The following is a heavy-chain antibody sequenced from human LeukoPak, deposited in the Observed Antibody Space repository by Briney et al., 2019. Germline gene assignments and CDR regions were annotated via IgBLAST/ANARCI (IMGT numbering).Heavy chain of an antibody. CDR1: GFTFDDYA. Sequence: GGSLRLSCAASGFTFDDYAMHWVRQAPGKGLEWVSGISWNSGSIGYADSVKGRFTISRDNAKNSLYLQMNSLRAEDTALYYCAKGLYRIAAADDAFDIWGQGTMVTVSS. V-gene: IGHV3-9*01. J-gene: IGHJ3*02. CDR3: AKGLYRIAAADDAFDI. D-gene: IGHD6-13*01. CDR2: ISWNSGSI.